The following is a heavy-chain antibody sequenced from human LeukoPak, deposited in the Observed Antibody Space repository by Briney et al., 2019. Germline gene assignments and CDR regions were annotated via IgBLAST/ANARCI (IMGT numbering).Heavy chain of an antibody. CDR1: GFTFRSYA. CDR2: ISGDGDST. Sequence: GGSLRLSCEASGFTFRSYAMNWVRQAPGKGLEWVSAISGDGDSTYYADSVKGRFTISRDNSKNTLYLQMNSLRAEDTAVYYCAKAPVGNPVGARVDYWGQGTLVTVSS. CDR3: AKAPVGNPVGARVDY. D-gene: IGHD1-26*01. V-gene: IGHV3-23*01. J-gene: IGHJ4*02.